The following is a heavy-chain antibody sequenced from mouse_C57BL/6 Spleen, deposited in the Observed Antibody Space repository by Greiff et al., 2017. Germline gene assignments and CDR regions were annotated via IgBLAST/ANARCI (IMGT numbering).Heavy chain of an antibody. CDR1: GYTFTDYY. Sequence: VQLQQSGPELVKPGASVKISCKASGYTFTDYYMNWVKQSHGKSLEWIGDINPNNGGTSYNQKFKGKATLTVDKSSSTAYMELRSLTSEDSAVYYCARSGGYDGYYFDYWGQGTTLTVSS. CDR2: INPNNGGT. D-gene: IGHD2-14*01. V-gene: IGHV1-26*01. J-gene: IGHJ2*01. CDR3: ARSGGYDGYYFDY.